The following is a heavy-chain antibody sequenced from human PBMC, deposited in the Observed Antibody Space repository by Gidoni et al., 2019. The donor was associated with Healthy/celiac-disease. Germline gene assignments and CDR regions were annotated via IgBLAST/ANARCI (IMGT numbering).Heavy chain of an antibody. CDR3: AKVIRGYSYGGAFDI. CDR1: GFTFDDYA. J-gene: IGHJ3*02. CDR2: SSWNSGSI. V-gene: IGHV3-9*01. Sequence: EVQLVESGGGLVQLGRSLRLSCAASGFTFDDYAMHWVRQAPGKGLEWVSGSSWNSGSIGYADSVKGRFTISRDNAKNSLYLQMNSLRAEDTALYYCAKVIRGYSYGGAFDIWGQGTMVTVSS. D-gene: IGHD5-18*01.